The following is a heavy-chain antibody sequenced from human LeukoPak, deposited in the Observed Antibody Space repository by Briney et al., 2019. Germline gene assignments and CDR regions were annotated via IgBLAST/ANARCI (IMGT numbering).Heavy chain of an antibody. CDR3: ARVRSFYYYYYYMDV. J-gene: IGHJ6*03. CDR1: GGSFSAYY. CDR2: INHSGST. Sequence: SETLSLTCAVYGGSFSAYYWSWIRQPPGKGLEWIGEINHSGSTNHNPSLKSRVTVSVDMSKNQFSLKLSSVTAADTAVYYCARVRSFYYYYYYMDVWGKGTTVTVSS. V-gene: IGHV4-34*01.